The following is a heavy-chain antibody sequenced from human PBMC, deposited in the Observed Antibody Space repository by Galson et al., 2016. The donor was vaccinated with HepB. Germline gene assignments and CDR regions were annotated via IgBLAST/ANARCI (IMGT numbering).Heavy chain of an antibody. J-gene: IGHJ4*02. CDR1: GFTFRNFA. CDR2: ISGSSDSA. CDR3: AKYRGMEYTEYHFDY. V-gene: IGHV3-23*01. D-gene: IGHD2-8*01. Sequence: SLRLSCAASGFTFRNFAMSWVRQAPGKGLEWVSFISGSSDSAYYAGSVKGRFTISRDNSRNTLHLQMNSLRAEDTAVYFCAKYRGMEYTEYHFDYWGQGTLVTVSS.